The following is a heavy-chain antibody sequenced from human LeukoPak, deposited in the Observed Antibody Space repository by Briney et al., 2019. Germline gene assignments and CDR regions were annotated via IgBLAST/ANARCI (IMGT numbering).Heavy chain of an antibody. Sequence: GRSLRLSCAASGFTLSSYSMNWVRQAPGKGLEWVSSISSSSSYIYFADSVKGRFTISRDNAKKLLFLQMNSLRAEDTAVYYCARDSGVGPCLFCSGFDIWGQGTMVTVSS. J-gene: IGHJ3*02. CDR1: GFTLSSYS. CDR3: ARDSGVGPCLFCSGFDI. D-gene: IGHD1-26*01. V-gene: IGHV3-21*01. CDR2: ISSSSSYI.